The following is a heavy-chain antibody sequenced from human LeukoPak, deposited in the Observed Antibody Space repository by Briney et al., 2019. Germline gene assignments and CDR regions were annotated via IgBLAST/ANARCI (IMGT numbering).Heavy chain of an antibody. CDR2: VYYTGST. Sequence: PSETLSLTCSVSGGSVSNYYWSWIRQPPGKGLEWIGYVYYTGSTYYNPSLKSRVTISVDTSKNQFSLKLRSVTAADTAVYFCARAGPYMTTVDYWGQGTLVTVSS. CDR1: GGSVSNYY. J-gene: IGHJ4*02. CDR3: ARAGPYMTTVDY. D-gene: IGHD4-17*01. V-gene: IGHV4-59*08.